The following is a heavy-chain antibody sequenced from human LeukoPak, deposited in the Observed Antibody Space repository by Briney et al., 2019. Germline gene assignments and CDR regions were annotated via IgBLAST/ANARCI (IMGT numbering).Heavy chain of an antibody. CDR2: IYSSGSS. D-gene: IGHD3-10*01. J-gene: IGHJ6*02. Sequence: SETLSLTCSVSGGSISSHYWSWVRQPAGKGLEWIGRIYSSGSSNYNPSLKSRVTISVDTSKNQFSLKLSSVTAADTAVYYCARRWWFGELLSMSLAYYYYYYGMDVWGQGTTVTVPS. CDR1: GGSISSHY. V-gene: IGHV4-4*07. CDR3: ARRWWFGELLSMSLAYYYYYYGMDV.